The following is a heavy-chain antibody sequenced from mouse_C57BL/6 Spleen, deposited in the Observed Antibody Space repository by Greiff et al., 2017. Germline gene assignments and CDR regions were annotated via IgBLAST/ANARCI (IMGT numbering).Heavy chain of an antibody. CDR1: GYTFTSYW. V-gene: IGHV1-50*01. Sequence: QVQLQQPGAELVKPGASVKLSCKASGYTFTSYWMQWVKQRPGQGLEWIGEIDPSDSYTNYNQKFKGKATLTVDTSSSTAYMQRSSLTSEDSAVYYCARRVTTTGDYWGQGTSVTVSS. D-gene: IGHD2-2*01. J-gene: IGHJ4*01. CDR3: ARRVTTTGDY. CDR2: IDPSDSYT.